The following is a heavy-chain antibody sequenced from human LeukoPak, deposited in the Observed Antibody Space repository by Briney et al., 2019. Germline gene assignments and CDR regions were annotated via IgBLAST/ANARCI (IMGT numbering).Heavy chain of an antibody. Sequence: ASVKVTCKASGYTFTSYDINWVRQATGRGLEWMGLMHPNSGNTGYAQKFQGRVTMTRNTSISTAYMELSSLRSEDTAVYYCARVIEYCSSTSCYTWFDPWGQGTLVTVSS. CDR3: ARVIEYCSSTSCYTWFDP. CDR2: MHPNSGNT. CDR1: GYTFTSYD. V-gene: IGHV1-8*01. D-gene: IGHD2-2*02. J-gene: IGHJ5*02.